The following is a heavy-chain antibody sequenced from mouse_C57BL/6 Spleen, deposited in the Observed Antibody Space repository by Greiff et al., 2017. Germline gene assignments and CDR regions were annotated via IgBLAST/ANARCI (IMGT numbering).Heavy chain of an antibody. CDR1: GYTFTDYE. CDR3: ALFTTVVEGY. D-gene: IGHD1-1*01. V-gene: IGHV1-15*01. J-gene: IGHJ4*01. Sequence: QVQLQQSGAELVRPGASVTLSCKASGYTFTDYEMHWVKQTPVHGLEWIGAIDPETGGTAYNQKFKGKAILTADKSSSTAYIELRSLTSEDSAVYYCALFTTVVEGYWGQGTSVTVSS. CDR2: IDPETGGT.